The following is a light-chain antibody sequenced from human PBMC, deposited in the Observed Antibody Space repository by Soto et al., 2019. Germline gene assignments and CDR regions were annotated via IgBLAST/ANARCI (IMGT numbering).Light chain of an antibody. V-gene: IGLV2-11*01. CDR3: CSYAGTATFCA. J-gene: IGLJ1*01. Sequence: QSALTQPRSVSGSPGQSVTISCTGTSNDVGGYDYVSWYQHHPGKAPRLIIYDVTKRPSGVPDRFSASRAGNTASLTISGLQPEDEADYHCCSYAGTATFCALGTATKVTV. CDR1: SNDVGGYDY. CDR2: DVT.